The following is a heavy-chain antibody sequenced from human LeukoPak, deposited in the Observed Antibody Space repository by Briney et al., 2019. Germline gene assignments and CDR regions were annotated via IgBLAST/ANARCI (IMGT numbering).Heavy chain of an antibody. Sequence: ASVKDSCKASGYTFTDYYMHWVRQAPGQGLEWMGWVNPNSGDTNYVHKFQGRVTMTSDASISTAYMDLSRVRSDDTAVYYCALLFSSTWYRFDSWGQGTLVTVSS. CDR2: VNPNSGDT. CDR3: ALLFSSTWYRFDS. J-gene: IGHJ4*02. V-gene: IGHV1-2*02. CDR1: GYTFTDYY. D-gene: IGHD6-13*01.